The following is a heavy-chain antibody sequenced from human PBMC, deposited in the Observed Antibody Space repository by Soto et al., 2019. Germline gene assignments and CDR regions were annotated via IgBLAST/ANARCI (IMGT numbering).Heavy chain of an antibody. CDR2: ISGSGGST. J-gene: IGHJ4*02. D-gene: IGHD3-10*01. V-gene: IGHV3-23*01. CDR3: ATVNYGSGSYSDY. Sequence: EVQLLESGGGLVQPGGSLRLSCAASGFTFSSYAMSWVRQAPGKGLEWVSAISGSGGSTYYADSVKGRFTISRDNSKNTLYLQMNSRRAEDTAVYYCATVNYGSGSYSDYWGQGTLVTVSS. CDR1: GFTFSSYA.